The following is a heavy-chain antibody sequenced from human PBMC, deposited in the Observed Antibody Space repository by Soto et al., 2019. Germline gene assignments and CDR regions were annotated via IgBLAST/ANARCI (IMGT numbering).Heavy chain of an antibody. D-gene: IGHD3-16*01. J-gene: IGHJ4*02. CDR3: ARVDYDYIWGSYPAHYFDY. V-gene: IGHV1-18*01. Sequence: ASVKVSCKASGYTFTSYGISWVRQAPGQGLEWMGWISAYNGNTNYAQKLQGRVTMTTDTSTSTAYMELRSLRSDDTAVYYCARVDYDYIWGSYPAHYFDYWGQGTLVTVSS. CDR1: GYTFTSYG. CDR2: ISAYNGNT.